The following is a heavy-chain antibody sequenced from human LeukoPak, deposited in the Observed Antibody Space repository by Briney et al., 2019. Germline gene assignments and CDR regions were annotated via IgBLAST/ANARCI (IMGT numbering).Heavy chain of an antibody. CDR1: GFSFSSYG. J-gene: IGHJ4*02. Sequence: GGSLRLSCAGSGFSFSSYGMHWVRQAPGRGLEWVAFIRYDGSKKYSADSVKGRFTISRDNSKNTLYLQMNSLRAEDTAVYYCAKDYNRAYYYGSGFDYWGQGTLVTVSS. D-gene: IGHD3-10*01. V-gene: IGHV3-30*02. CDR2: IRYDGSKK. CDR3: AKDYNRAYYYGSGFDY.